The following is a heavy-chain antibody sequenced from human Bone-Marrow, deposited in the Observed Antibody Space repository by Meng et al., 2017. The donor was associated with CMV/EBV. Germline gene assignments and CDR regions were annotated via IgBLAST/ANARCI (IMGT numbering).Heavy chain of an antibody. Sequence: GSLRLSCAASGFTFSDYYMSWVRQPPGKGLEWIGSIYYSGSTYYNPSLKSRVTISVDTSKNQFSLKLSSVTAADTAVYYCARPYSSSWYGYYYGMDVWGQGTTVTVSS. J-gene: IGHJ6*02. D-gene: IGHD6-13*01. CDR3: ARPYSSSWYGYYYGMDV. CDR2: IYYSGST. V-gene: IGHV4-38-2*01. CDR1: GFTFSDYY.